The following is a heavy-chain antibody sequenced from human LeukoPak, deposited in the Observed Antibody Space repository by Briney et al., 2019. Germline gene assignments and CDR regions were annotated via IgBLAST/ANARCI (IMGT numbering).Heavy chain of an antibody. CDR3: ARDDFGSY. Sequence: SETLSLTCTVSGDSISTYYWSWIRQPPGKGLEWIGYINYSGRANYNPSLKSRVIMSVDTSTNQFSLKLSSVTAADTAVYYCARDDFGSYWGQGILVTVSS. J-gene: IGHJ4*02. D-gene: IGHD3-10*01. CDR2: INYSGRA. CDR1: GDSISTYY. V-gene: IGHV4-59*12.